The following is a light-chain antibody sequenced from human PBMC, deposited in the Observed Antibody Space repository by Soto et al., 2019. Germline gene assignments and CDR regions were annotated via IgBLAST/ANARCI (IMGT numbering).Light chain of an antibody. CDR3: QQYNSYPLT. J-gene: IGKJ4*01. CDR1: QSISSW. CDR2: KAS. Sequence: DIQMTQSPSTLSASVGDRGTITCRASQSISSWLAWYQQKPGKAPKVLIYKASSLESGVPSRFSGSGSGTEFTLSISSLQPDDFATYYCQQYNSYPLTFGGGTKVEIK. V-gene: IGKV1-5*03.